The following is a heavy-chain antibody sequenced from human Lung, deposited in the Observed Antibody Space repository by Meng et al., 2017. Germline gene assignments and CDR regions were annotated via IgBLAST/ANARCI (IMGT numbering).Heavy chain of an antibody. CDR3: ARDGGVGSRQRLKETSRKHFDL. Sequence: VPLSQPPPLTCIVSGGSLSSGSSSCGWTRQSSGKGLEWIGRIYTHGITHYTPSLESRDTISAYTSKNQISLKLTSVTAADTAVYYCARDGGVGSRQRLKETSRKHFDLWGRGTLVTVSS. D-gene: IGHD3-10*01. CDR1: GGSLSSGSSS. J-gene: IGHJ2*01. V-gene: IGHV4-61*02. CDR2: IYTHGIT.